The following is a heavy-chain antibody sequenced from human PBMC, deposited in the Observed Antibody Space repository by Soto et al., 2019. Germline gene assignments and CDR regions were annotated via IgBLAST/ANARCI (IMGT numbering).Heavy chain of an antibody. J-gene: IGHJ5*02. Sequence: SETLSLTCAVYGGSFSGYYWSWIRQPPGKGLEWIGEINHSGSTNYNPSLKSRVTISVDTSKNQFSLKLSSVTAADTAVYYCARNSPPELLWFGEQPERYNWFDPWGQGTLVTVSS. V-gene: IGHV4-34*01. CDR3: ARNSPPELLWFGEQPERYNWFDP. D-gene: IGHD3-10*01. CDR2: INHSGST. CDR1: GGSFSGYY.